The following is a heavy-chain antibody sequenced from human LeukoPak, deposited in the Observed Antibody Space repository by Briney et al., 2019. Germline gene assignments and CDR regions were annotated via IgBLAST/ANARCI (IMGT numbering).Heavy chain of an antibody. V-gene: IGHV3-30*02. Sequence: GGSLRLSCAASGFTFSSYWMHWVRQAPGKGLEWVAFIRYDGSNKYYADSVKGRFTTSRDNAKNSLYLQMNSLRAEDTAVYYCARDRGSYFGYWGQGTLVTVSS. CDR3: ARDRGSYFGY. D-gene: IGHD1-26*01. J-gene: IGHJ4*02. CDR1: GFTFSSYW. CDR2: IRYDGSNK.